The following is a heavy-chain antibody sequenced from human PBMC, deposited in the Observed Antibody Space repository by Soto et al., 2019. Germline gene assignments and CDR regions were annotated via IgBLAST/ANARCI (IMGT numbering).Heavy chain of an antibody. Sequence: GGSLRLSCAASGFTVSGYEMSWVRQAPGKGLEWVSYISGSGSTIYYADSVKGRFTISRDNAKDSLYLQMNSLRAEDTAVYYCAREVVVFGVIIPTPMDVWGQGTTVTVSS. D-gene: IGHD3-22*01. CDR2: ISGSGSTI. CDR3: AREVVVFGVIIPTPMDV. J-gene: IGHJ6*02. V-gene: IGHV3-48*03. CDR1: GFTVSGYE.